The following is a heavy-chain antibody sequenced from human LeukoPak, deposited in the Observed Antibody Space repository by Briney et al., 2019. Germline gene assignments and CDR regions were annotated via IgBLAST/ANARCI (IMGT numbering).Heavy chain of an antibody. D-gene: IGHD2/OR15-2a*01. J-gene: IGHJ3*02. V-gene: IGHV3-23*01. CDR3: TKAGPDTYAFDI. CDR2: LSSSGLSP. CDR1: GITFSRYA. Sequence: GGSLRLSCAASGITFSRYAMNWVRQAPGKGLEWVSALSSSGLSPYYADSVKGRFSISRDISKNTLYLQMNSLRAEDTAVYYCTKAGPDTYAFDIWGQGTMVTVSS.